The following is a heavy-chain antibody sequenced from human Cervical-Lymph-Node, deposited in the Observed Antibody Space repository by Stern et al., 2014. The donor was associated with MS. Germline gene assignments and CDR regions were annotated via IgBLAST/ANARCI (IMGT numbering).Heavy chain of an antibody. J-gene: IGHJ4*02. CDR1: GGSISSSNW. CDR2: VYHSGST. V-gene: IGHV4-4*02. CDR3: ARATSKGYFDY. Sequence: VQLQESGPGLVKPSGTLSLTCAVSGGSISSSNWWSWVRQPPGKGLEWIGEVYHSGSTNYNPSLKSRVKLSVDKSKNQFSLRLSSVTAAGTAVYYCARATSKGYFDYWGQGTLVTVSS.